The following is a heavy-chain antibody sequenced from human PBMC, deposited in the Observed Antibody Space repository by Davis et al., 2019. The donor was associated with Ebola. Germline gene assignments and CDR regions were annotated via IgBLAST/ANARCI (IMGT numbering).Heavy chain of an antibody. D-gene: IGHD5-18*01. Sequence: GESLKISCEASGYSFSTHWITWVRQMPGKGLECMGRINPSDSYSTYNPSFQGHVTFSVDKSISTAYLQWSSLKASDTAMYYCARHVTAVAVPFDIWGQGTMVIVSS. J-gene: IGHJ3*02. CDR3: ARHVTAVAVPFDI. CDR1: GYSFSTHW. V-gene: IGHV5-10-1*01. CDR2: INPSDSYS.